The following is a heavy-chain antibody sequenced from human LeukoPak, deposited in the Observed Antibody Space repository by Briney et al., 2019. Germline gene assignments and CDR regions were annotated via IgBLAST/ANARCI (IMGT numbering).Heavy chain of an antibody. V-gene: IGHV1-24*01. D-gene: IGHD3-22*01. CDR2: FDPEDGET. Sequence: ASVKVSCKVSGYTLTELSMRWVRQAPGKGLEWMGGFDPEDGETIYAQKFQGRVTMTEDTSTDTAYMELSSLRSEDTAVYYCATADSSGFSDHARVLPKPGKTTENDAFDIWGQGTMVTVSS. J-gene: IGHJ3*02. CDR1: GYTLTELS. CDR3: ATADSSGFSDHARVLPKPGKTTENDAFDI.